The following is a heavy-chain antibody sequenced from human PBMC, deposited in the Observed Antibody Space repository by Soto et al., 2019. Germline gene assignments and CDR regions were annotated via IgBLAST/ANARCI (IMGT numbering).Heavy chain of an antibody. CDR2: IYYSGST. CDR1: GGSISSGDYY. Sequence: TLSLTCTVSGGSISSGDYYWSWIRQPPGKGLEWIGYIYYSGSTYYNPSLKSRVTISVDTSKNQFSLKLSSVTAADTAVYYCARIGSSGYFFDYWGQGTLVTVSS. D-gene: IGHD3-22*01. CDR3: ARIGSSGYFFDY. J-gene: IGHJ4*02. V-gene: IGHV4-30-4*01.